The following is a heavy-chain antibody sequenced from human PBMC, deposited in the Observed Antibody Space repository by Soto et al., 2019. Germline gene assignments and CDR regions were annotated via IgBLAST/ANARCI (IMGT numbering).Heavy chain of an antibody. V-gene: IGHV4-4*02. CDR2: IYHSGST. CDR3: ARKQLRWGYYYHGMDV. J-gene: IGHJ6*02. Sequence: SETLSLTCAVSGGSISSSNWWSWVRQPPGKGLEWIGEIYHSGSTNYNPSLKSRVTISVDKYKNQFSLKLSSVTAADTAVYYCARKQLRWGYYYHGMDVWGPGTTVTVSS. D-gene: IGHD6-13*01. CDR1: GGSISSSNW.